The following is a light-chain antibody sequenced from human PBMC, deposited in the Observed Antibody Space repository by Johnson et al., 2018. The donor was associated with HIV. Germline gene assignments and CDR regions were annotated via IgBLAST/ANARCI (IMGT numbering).Light chain of an antibody. CDR1: SSNIGNNY. Sequence: QSVLTQPPSVSAAPGQKVTISSSGSSSNIGNNYVSWYQQLPGTAPKLLIYEKNKRPSGIPDRFSASKSGTSATLDITGLQTGDEADYYCATWDSSLGAHYVFGTGTKVTVL. CDR2: EKN. CDR3: ATWDSSLGAHYV. V-gene: IGLV1-51*02. J-gene: IGLJ1*01.